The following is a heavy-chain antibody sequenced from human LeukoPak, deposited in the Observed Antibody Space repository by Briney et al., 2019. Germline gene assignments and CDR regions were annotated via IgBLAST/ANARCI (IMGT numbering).Heavy chain of an antibody. D-gene: IGHD6-13*01. CDR1: GYTFTSYG. CDR3: ARDALGRSWLDAFDI. Sequence: ASVKVSCKASGYTFTSYGISWVRQAPGQGLEWMGWISAYNGNTNYAQKLQGRVTMTTDTSTSTAYMELRSLRSDDTAVYYCARDALGRSWLDAFDIWGQGTMVTVSS. J-gene: IGHJ3*02. V-gene: IGHV1-18*01. CDR2: ISAYNGNT.